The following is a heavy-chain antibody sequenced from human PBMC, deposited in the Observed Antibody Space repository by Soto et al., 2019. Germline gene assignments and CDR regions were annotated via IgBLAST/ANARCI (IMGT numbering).Heavy chain of an antibody. V-gene: IGHV4-59*01. J-gene: IGHJ6*02. CDR3: ARGPIDSSGWPIYYCYGMDV. CDR2: IYYSGST. D-gene: IGHD6-19*01. CDR1: GGSISSYY. Sequence: SETLSLTCTVSGGSISSYYWSWIRQPPGKGLEWIGYIYYSGSTNYNPSLKSRVTISVDTSKNQFSLKLSSVTAADTAVYYCARGPIDSSGWPIYYCYGMDVWGQGTTVTVSS.